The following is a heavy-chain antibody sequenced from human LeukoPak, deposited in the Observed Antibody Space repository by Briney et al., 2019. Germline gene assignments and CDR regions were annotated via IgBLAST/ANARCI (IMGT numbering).Heavy chain of an antibody. CDR1: GYTFTSYG. V-gene: IGHV1-18*01. J-gene: IGHJ6*02. Sequence: GASVKVSCKASGYTFTSYGISWVRQAPGQGLEWMGWISAYNGNTNYAQKLQGRVTTTTDTSTSTAYMELRSLRSDDTAVYYCARVQWGAAAGSVPNSYYYGMDVWGQGTTVTVSS. D-gene: IGHD6-13*01. CDR3: ARVQWGAAAGSVPNSYYYGMDV. CDR2: ISAYNGNT.